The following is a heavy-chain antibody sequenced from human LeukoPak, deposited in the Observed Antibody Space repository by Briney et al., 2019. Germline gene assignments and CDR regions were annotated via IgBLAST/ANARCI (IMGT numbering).Heavy chain of an antibody. Sequence: SETLSHTCTVSGGSIRNYYWSWTRQPPGKGLEWIGYIYYSGSTNYNPSLKSRVTISVDTSKNQFSLKLNSVTAADTAVYYCARDGGCSSTSCYPDAFDIWGQGAMVTVSS. J-gene: IGHJ3*02. D-gene: IGHD2-2*01. CDR2: IYYSGST. V-gene: IGHV4-59*01. CDR1: GGSIRNYY. CDR3: ARDGGCSSTSCYPDAFDI.